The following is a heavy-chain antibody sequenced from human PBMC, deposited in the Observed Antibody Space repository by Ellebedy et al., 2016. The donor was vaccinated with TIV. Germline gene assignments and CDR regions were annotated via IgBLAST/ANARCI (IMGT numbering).Heavy chain of an antibody. V-gene: IGHV4-59*01. CDR1: GGYISGDH. J-gene: IGHJ5*02. D-gene: IGHD1-7*01. Sequence: MPSETLSLTCTVSGGYISGDHWSWIRQRPGTGLEWMGYTTYDGRTNSNPSLKSRLTISLDTSKNQFSLKLTSVTAADTAIYFCARDRRELELRGLDPWGQGTLVSVSS. CDR2: TTYDGRT. CDR3: ARDRRELELRGLDP.